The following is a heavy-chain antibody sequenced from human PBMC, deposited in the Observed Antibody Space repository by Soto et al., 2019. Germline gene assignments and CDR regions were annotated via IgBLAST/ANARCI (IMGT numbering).Heavy chain of an antibody. Sequence: SETLSLTCTVSGGSVSSGTYYWSWIRQPPGKGLEWVGYIYNSGSTNYNPSLKSRVSISVDTSKNQFSLKLSSVTAADTALYYCASGGSVSAYVDSWGQGTLVTVSS. J-gene: IGHJ4*02. CDR3: ASGGSVSAYVDS. V-gene: IGHV4-61*01. CDR1: GGSVSSGTYY. D-gene: IGHD6-19*01. CDR2: IYNSGST.